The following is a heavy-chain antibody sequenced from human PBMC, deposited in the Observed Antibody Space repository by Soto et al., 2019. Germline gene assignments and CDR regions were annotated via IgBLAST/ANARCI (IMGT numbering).Heavy chain of an antibody. CDR1: GYTFTSYY. D-gene: IGHD3-22*01. CDR3: ARGGDIQSSGYLDAFDI. V-gene: IGHV1-46*01. Sequence: GASVKVSCKASGYTFTSYYMHWVRQAPGQGLEWMGIINPSGGSTSYAQKFQGRVTMTRDTSTSTVYMELSSLRSEDTAVYYCARGGDIQSSGYLDAFDIWGQGTMVTVSS. CDR2: INPSGGST. J-gene: IGHJ3*02.